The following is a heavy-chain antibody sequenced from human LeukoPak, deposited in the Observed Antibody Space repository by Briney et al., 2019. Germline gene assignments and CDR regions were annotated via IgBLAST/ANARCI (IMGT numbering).Heavy chain of an antibody. CDR1: GFTFDDYA. Sequence: PGGSLRLSCAASGFTFDDYAMSWVRQTPGKGLEWVSGTNWDGGRTGYADSVKGRFTISRDNAKNSLYLQMNSLRAEDTAVYYCARSISGSYYDYWGQGTLVTVSS. CDR2: TNWDGGRT. D-gene: IGHD1-26*01. CDR3: ARSISGSYYDY. J-gene: IGHJ4*02. V-gene: IGHV3-20*04.